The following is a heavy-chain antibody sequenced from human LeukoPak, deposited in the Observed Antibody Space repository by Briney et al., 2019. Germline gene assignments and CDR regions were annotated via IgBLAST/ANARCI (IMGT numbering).Heavy chain of an antibody. CDR2: IYSGGST. CDR3: AKVGESYSDWYFDL. CDR1: GFTVSSNY. V-gene: IGHV3-66*01. Sequence: GGSLRLSCAASGFTVSSNYMSWVRQAPGKGLEWVSVIYSGGSTYYADSVKGRFTISRDNAKNTLYLQMNSLRAEDTAVYYCAKVGESYSDWYFDLWGRGTLVTVSS. D-gene: IGHD1-26*01. J-gene: IGHJ2*01.